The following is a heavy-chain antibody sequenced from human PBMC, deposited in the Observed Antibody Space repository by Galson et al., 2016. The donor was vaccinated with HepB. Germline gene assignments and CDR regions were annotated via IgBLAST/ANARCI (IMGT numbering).Heavy chain of an antibody. Sequence: SLRLSCAASGFTLNSYAVNWVRRAPGRGLEWVSSIIASGASTYYADSVKGRFTISRGYSQNTVFLQMNSLRVDDTATYYCAREFKTGGLWGQGTVVIVSS. CDR2: IIASGAST. CDR3: AREFKTGGL. J-gene: IGHJ3*01. V-gene: IGHV3-23*01. CDR1: GFTLNSYA. D-gene: IGHD1-14*01.